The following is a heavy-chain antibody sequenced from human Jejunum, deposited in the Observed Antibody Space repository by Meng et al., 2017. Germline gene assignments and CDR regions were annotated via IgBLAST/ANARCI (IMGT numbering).Heavy chain of an antibody. D-gene: IGHD1-26*01. Sequence: SGPTLVKPTQTLTLTCTFSGVSFSTPGVGVGWVRQPPGKALEWLALIYGNDDKRYSPSLKSRLTITKDTSKTQVVLTMTNMDPVDTATYYCIQRRGGNYYNAFDIWGQGTMVTVSS. CDR1: GVSFSTPGVG. CDR3: IQRRGGNYYNAFDI. CDR2: IYGNDDK. V-gene: IGHV2-5*01. J-gene: IGHJ3*02.